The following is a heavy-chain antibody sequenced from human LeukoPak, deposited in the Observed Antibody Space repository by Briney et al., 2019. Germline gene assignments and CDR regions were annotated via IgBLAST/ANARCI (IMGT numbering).Heavy chain of an antibody. CDR3: AKGHTGYFFTIDN. CDR1: GFTFSTYG. V-gene: IGHV3-23*01. J-gene: IGHJ4*02. D-gene: IGHD5-12*01. Sequence: GRSLRLSCAASGFTFSTYGMGWVRQAPGKGPEWVAAVSTDAHSTYYADSVKGRFTISRDNSKTTLYLQMNTLRAEDTAVYYCAKGHTGYFFTIDNWGQGTLVTVSS. CDR2: VSTDAHST.